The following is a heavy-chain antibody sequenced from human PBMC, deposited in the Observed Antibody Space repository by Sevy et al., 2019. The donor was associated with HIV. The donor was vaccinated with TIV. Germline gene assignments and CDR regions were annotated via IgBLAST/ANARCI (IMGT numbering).Heavy chain of an antibody. D-gene: IGHD6-13*01. CDR3: ARGRAIAAAGTLDY. CDR1: GFTFNTYA. Sequence: GGSLRLSCAASGFTFNTYAMHWVRQAPGKGLEWVAVISYDGGSKYYADSVKGRFTISRDNSKNTLYLQMISLRPEHSAIYYCARGRAIAAAGTLDYWGQGTLVTVSS. V-gene: IGHV3-30*14. J-gene: IGHJ4*02. CDR2: ISYDGGSK.